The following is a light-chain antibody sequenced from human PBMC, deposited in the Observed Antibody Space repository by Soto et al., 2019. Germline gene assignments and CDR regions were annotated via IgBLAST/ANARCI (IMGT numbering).Light chain of an antibody. V-gene: IGLV2-23*01. Sequence: QSVLTQPASVSGSPGQSITISCTGTNSDVESYNLVSWFRQHPGEAPKLIVYEGTKRPSGVSNRFSGSKSGNPASLTISGLQAEDEANYYCCSYAGTAPVFGTGTKLTVL. CDR3: CSYAGTAPV. CDR2: EGT. J-gene: IGLJ1*01. CDR1: NSDVESYNL.